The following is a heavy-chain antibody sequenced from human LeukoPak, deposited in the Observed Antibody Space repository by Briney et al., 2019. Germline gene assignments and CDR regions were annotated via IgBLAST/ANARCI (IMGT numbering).Heavy chain of an antibody. CDR1: GSTFTGYY. J-gene: IGHJ4*02. CDR3: AREQDIGMVSALDY. CDR2: INPNSGDT. V-gene: IGHV1-2*02. Sequence: GASVKVSCKPSGSTFTGYYMHWVRQAPGLGLEWMGWINPNSGDTNYAQKFQGRVTMTRDTSISTAYMELSRLRSDDTAVYFCAREQDIGMVSALDYWGQGTLVTVSS. D-gene: IGHD5-18*01.